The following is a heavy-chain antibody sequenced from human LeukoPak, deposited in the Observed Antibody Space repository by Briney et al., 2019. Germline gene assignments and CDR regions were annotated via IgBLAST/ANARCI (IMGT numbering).Heavy chain of an antibody. CDR3: VRGYSFRPYGMDV. Sequence: PGGSLRLSCSASGFPFSSYATDWVRQAPGKGLEYVSAISDSGGSTYYADSVKGRFTISRDNYLQMSSLRAEDTAVYFCVRGYSFRPYGMDVWGQGSTVTVSS. J-gene: IGHJ6*02. CDR2: ISDSGGST. D-gene: IGHD2/OR15-2a*01. V-gene: IGHV3-64D*09. CDR1: GFPFSSYA.